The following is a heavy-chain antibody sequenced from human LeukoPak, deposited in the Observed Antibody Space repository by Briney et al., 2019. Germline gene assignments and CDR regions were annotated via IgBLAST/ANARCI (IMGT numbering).Heavy chain of an antibody. CDR2: INHSGST. D-gene: IGHD3-22*01. Sequence: PSETLSLTCAVYGGSFSGYYWSWIRQPPGKGLEWIGEINHSGSTNYNPSLKSRVTISVDTSKNQFSLKLSSVTAADTAVYYCARGPDSSGYYPYYFDYWGQGTLVTVSS. CDR1: GGSFSGYY. CDR3: ARGPDSSGYYPYYFDY. V-gene: IGHV4-34*01. J-gene: IGHJ4*02.